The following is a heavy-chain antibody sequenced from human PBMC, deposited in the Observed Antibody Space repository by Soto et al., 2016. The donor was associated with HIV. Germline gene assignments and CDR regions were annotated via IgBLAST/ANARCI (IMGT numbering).Heavy chain of an antibody. Sequence: EVQLLESGGGLVQPGRSLRLSCAASGSTFNIHAMSWVRQTPGKGLEWVSTISGSGGTTYYADYVRGRFTISRDNSKNILYLQMNSLRADDTALYYCATSRTTVTRTRGYYFDLLGPGEPWSSSPQ. J-gene: IGHJ4*02. V-gene: IGHV3-23*01. CDR1: GSTFNIHA. D-gene: IGHD4-17*01. CDR2: ISGSGGTT. CDR3: ATSRTTVTRTRGYYFDL.